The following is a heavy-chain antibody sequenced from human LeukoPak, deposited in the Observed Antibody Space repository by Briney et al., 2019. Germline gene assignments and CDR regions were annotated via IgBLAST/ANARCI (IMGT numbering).Heavy chain of an antibody. D-gene: IGHD2-2*01. V-gene: IGHV3-23*01. Sequence: GGSLRLSCAASGFTFSSYAMSWVRQAPGKGLEWVSAISGRGGSTYYADSVKGRFTISRDNSKNTLYLQMNSLRAEDTAVYYCAKDLRYQLLQPNWFDPWGQGTLVTVSS. J-gene: IGHJ5*02. CDR1: GFTFSSYA. CDR3: AKDLRYQLLQPNWFDP. CDR2: ISGRGGST.